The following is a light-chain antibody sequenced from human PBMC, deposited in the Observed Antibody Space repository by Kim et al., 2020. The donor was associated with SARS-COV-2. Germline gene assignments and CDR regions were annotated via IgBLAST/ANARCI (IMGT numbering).Light chain of an antibody. CDR1: SGDIGAYNY. J-gene: IGLJ2*01. V-gene: IGLV2-14*03. Sequence: QSVLTQPASVSGSPGQSITISCTGTSGDIGAYNYVSWYQQHPVKAPKLVIYDVNDRPSGVSNRFSGSKSDNTAYLTISGLQTEDEADYYCSSYTSSGNSPVIFGGGTQLTVL. CDR3: SSYTSSGNSPVI. CDR2: DVN.